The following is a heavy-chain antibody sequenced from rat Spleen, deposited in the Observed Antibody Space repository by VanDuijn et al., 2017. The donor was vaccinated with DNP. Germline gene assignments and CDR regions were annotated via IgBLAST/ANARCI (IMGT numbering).Heavy chain of an antibody. CDR1: AYSITTNY. J-gene: IGHJ2*01. CDR3: ARWSDYFDY. CDR2: ISYSGST. Sequence: EVQLQESGPGLVKPSQSLSLTCSVTAYSITTNYWGWIRKFPGNKMEWVGHISYSGSTSYNPSLKSRISITRDTSKNQFFLHLNSVTTEDTASYYCARWSDYFDYWGQGVMVTVSS. V-gene: IGHV3-1*01.